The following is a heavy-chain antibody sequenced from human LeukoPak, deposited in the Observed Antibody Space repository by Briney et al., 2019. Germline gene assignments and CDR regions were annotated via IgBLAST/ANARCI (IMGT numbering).Heavy chain of an antibody. CDR2: IRSKANSYAT. V-gene: IGHV3-73*01. Sequence: GGSLRLSCAASGFTVSSNHMSWVRQAPGKGLEWVGRIRSKANSYATAYAASVKGRFTISRDDSKNTAYLQMNSLKTEDTAVYYCNMITGAFDIWGQGTMVTVSS. CDR3: NMITGAFDI. CDR1: GFTVSSNH. J-gene: IGHJ3*02. D-gene: IGHD1-14*01.